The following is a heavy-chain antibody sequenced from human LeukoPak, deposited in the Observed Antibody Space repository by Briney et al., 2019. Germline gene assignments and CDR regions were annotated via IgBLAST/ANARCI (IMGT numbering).Heavy chain of an antibody. J-gene: IGHJ4*01. CDR3: AEGIYSSGWSYFDY. CDR1: GFTFSNSA. CDR2: PSGSGITT. V-gene: IGHV3-23*01. D-gene: IGHD6-19*01. Sequence: GGSLRLSCAASGFTFSNSAMSWVRQAPGKGLEWVSTPSGSGITTYYADSVKGRFTISRDNSKNTLYLQMNSLRAEDTAVYYCAEGIYSSGWSYFDYWGHGTLVTVSS.